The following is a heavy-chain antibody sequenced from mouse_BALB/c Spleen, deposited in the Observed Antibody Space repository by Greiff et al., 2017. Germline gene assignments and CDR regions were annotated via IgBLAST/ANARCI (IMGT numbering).Heavy chain of an antibody. V-gene: IGHV1S81*02. CDR3: ARGDYDGRTFAY. Sequence: VKLQQPGAELVKPGASVKLSCKASGYTFTSYWMHWVKQRPGQGLEWIGEINPSNGRTNYNEKFKSKATLTVDKSSSTAYMQLSSLTSEDSAVYYCARGDYDGRTFAYWGQGTLVTVSA. J-gene: IGHJ3*01. CDR1: GYTFTSYW. CDR2: INPSNGRT. D-gene: IGHD2-4*01.